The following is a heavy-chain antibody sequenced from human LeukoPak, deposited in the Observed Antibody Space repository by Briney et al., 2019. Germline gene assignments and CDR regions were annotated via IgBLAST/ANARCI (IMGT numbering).Heavy chain of an antibody. CDR1: GFTFDDYA. J-gene: IGHJ4*02. Sequence: AGGSLRLSCAGSGFTFDDYAMHWVRQAPGKGLEWVSSISWNSGSIGYADSVKGRFTISRDNAKNSLYLQMNSLRAEDTAMYYCAKARYYADAFDYWGQGTLVIVSS. CDR3: AKARYYADAFDY. CDR2: ISWNSGSI. D-gene: IGHD3-16*01. V-gene: IGHV3-9*01.